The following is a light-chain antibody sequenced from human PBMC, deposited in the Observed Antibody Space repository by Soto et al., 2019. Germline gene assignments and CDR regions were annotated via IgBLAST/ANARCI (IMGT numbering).Light chain of an antibody. J-gene: IGKJ1*01. CDR2: GAS. Sequence: EIVLTQSPGTLSLSPGERATLSCRASQSVSSSYLAWYQQKPDQAPRLLIYGASSRATGIPDRFSGSGSGTDFTLTISRLEPADFAVYYCQHYGSSPQTFGQGTKVESK. V-gene: IGKV3-20*01. CDR1: QSVSSSY. CDR3: QHYGSSPQT.